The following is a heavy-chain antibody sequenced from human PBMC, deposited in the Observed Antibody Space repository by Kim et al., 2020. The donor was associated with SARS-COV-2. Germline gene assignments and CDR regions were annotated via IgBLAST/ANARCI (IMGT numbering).Heavy chain of an antibody. Sequence: ASVKVSCKASGYTFTSYYMHWVRQAPGQGLEWMGIINPSGGSTSYAQKFQGRVTMTRDTSTSTVYMELSSLRSEDTAVYYCAREDGSGSSNSYYYYGMDVWGQGTTVTVSS. D-gene: IGHD3-10*01. V-gene: IGHV1-46*01. CDR1: GYTFTSYY. CDR2: INPSGGST. CDR3: AREDGSGSSNSYYYYGMDV. J-gene: IGHJ6*02.